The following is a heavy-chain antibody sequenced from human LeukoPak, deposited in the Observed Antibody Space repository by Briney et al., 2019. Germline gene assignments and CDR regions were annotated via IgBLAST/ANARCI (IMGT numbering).Heavy chain of an antibody. CDR1: GFTFSSYS. CDR2: ISSSSSDI. Sequence: GGSLRLSCAASGFTFSSYSMNWGRQAPGKGLEWVSSISSSSSDIYYADSVKGRFTISRDNAKNSLYLQMNSLRAEDTAVYYCAREGGDIVVPAAPFDYWGQGTLVTVS. J-gene: IGHJ4*02. CDR3: AREGGDIVVPAAPFDY. D-gene: IGHD2-2*01. V-gene: IGHV3-21*01.